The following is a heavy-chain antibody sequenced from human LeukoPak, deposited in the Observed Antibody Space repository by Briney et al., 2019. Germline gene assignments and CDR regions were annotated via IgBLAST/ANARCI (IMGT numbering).Heavy chain of an antibody. CDR2: IYYSGST. Sequence: PSETLSLTCTVSGGSISSSSYSWGWIRQPPGKGLEWIGSIYYSGSTYYNPSLKSRVTISVDTSKNQFSLKLSSVTAADTAVYYCARHHDSSGYYSDYWGQGTLVTVSS. J-gene: IGHJ4*02. V-gene: IGHV4-39*01. CDR1: GGSISSSSYS. D-gene: IGHD3-22*01. CDR3: ARHHDSSGYYSDY.